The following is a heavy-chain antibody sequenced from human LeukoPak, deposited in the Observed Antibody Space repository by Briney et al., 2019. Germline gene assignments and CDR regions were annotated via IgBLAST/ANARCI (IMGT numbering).Heavy chain of an antibody. CDR1: GFSVNSNY. CDR2: IYSGGTT. V-gene: IGHV3-53*01. D-gene: IGHD3-10*01. J-gene: IGHJ4*02. CDR3: ARGGSGSPLDY. Sequence: GGSLRLSCAASGFSVNSNYMSWVRQAPGKGLEWVLVIYSGGTTYYADSVKGRFTISRDKSKNTLYLRMNSLRAEDTAFYYCARGGSGSPLDYWGQGTLVTVSS.